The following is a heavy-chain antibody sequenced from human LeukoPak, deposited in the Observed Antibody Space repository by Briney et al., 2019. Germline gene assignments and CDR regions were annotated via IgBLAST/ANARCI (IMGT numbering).Heavy chain of an antibody. J-gene: IGHJ4*02. Sequence: PGGSLRLSCAASGFTVSNNYMNWVRQAPGKGLEWVSFIGNDGSNEHYADSVKGRFTISRDNSKNTLYLQMNSLRAEDTAVYYCAKDSGYDGRYFDYWGQGTLVTVSS. CDR3: AKDSGYDGRYFDY. CDR1: GFTVSNNY. D-gene: IGHD5-12*01. CDR2: IGNDGSNE. V-gene: IGHV3-30*02.